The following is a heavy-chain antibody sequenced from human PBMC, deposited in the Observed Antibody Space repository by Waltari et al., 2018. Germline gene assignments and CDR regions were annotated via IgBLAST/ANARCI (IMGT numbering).Heavy chain of an antibody. CDR3: ARQVGVTTARDIWYFDL. J-gene: IGHJ2*01. D-gene: IGHD4-4*01. CDR1: GGSISSYY. CDR2: IYYSGST. V-gene: IGHV4-59*08. Sequence: QVQLQESGPGLVKPSETLSLTCTVSGGSISSYYWSWIRQPPGKGLEWIGYIYYSGSTNDNPSLKSRVTISVDTSKNQFSLKLSSVTAADTVVYYCARQVGVTTARDIWYFDLWGRGTLVTVSS.